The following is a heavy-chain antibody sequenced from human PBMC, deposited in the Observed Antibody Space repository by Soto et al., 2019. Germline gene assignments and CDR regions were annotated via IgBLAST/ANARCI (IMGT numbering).Heavy chain of an antibody. V-gene: IGHV3-30-3*01. CDR1: GFTFSSYA. CDR2: ISYDGSNK. CDR3: ARESAGSGTLGY. D-gene: IGHD3-10*01. J-gene: IGHJ4*02. Sequence: QVQLVESGGGVVEPGRSLRLSCAASGFTFSSYAMHWVRQAPGKGLEWVAVISYDGSNKYYADSVKGRFTISRDNSKNTVYLQMNSLRAEDTAAYYCARESAGSGTLGYWGQGTLLPSPQ.